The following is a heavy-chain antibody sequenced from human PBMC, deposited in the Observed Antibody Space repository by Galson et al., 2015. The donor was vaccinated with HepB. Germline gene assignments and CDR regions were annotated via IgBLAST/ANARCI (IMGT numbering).Heavy chain of an antibody. CDR3: ARRAFSSWYSTSWFDP. CDR1: GGSISSSSYY. CDR2: IYYSGST. J-gene: IGHJ5*02. Sequence: SETLSLTCTVSGGSISSSSYYWGWIRQPPGKGLEWIGSIYYSGSTYYNPSLKSRVTISVDTSKNQFSLKLSSVTAADTAVYYCARRAFSSWYSTSWFDPWGQGTLVTVSS. V-gene: IGHV4-39*01. D-gene: IGHD6-13*01.